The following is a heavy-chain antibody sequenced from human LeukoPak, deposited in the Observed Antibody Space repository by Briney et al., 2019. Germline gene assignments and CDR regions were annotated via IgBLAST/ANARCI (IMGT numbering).Heavy chain of an antibody. V-gene: IGHV1-8*01. D-gene: IGHD6-19*01. CDR3: AGMSSGEDWFDP. CDR1: GYTFTSYD. CDR2: MNPNSGNT. J-gene: IGHJ5*02. Sequence: ASVTVSCTASGYTFTSYDINWVRQATGQGLEWMGWMNPNSGNTGYAQKFQGRVTMTRNTSISTAYMELSSLTSEDTAVYYCAGMSSGEDWFDPWGQGTLVTVSP.